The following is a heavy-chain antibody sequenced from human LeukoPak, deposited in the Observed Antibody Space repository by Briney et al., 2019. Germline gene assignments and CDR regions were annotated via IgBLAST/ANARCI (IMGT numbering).Heavy chain of an antibody. D-gene: IGHD3-16*02. CDR1: GYTFTSYY. J-gene: IGHJ4*02. V-gene: IGHV1-46*01. CDR2: INPSGGST. Sequence: ASVKVSCKASGYTFTSYYMHWVRQAPGQGLEWMGIINPSGGSTSYAQKLQGRVTMTTDTSTSTAYMELRSLRSDDTAVYYCAREGMITFGGVIVTPFDYWGQGTLVTVSS. CDR3: AREGMITFGGVIVTPFDY.